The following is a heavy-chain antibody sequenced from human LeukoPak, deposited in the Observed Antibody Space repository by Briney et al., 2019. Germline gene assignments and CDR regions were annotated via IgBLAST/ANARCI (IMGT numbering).Heavy chain of an antibody. CDR1: GGSFSGYY. CDR2: INHSGST. V-gene: IGHV4-34*01. D-gene: IGHD4-17*01. CDR3: ARAPDYGVYVKQNWFDP. J-gene: IGHJ5*02. Sequence: PSETLSLTCAVYGGSFSGYYWSWIRQPPGKGLEWIGEINHSGSTNYNPSLKSRVTISVDTSKNQFSLKLSSVTAADTAVYYCARAPDYGVYVKQNWFDPWGQGTLVNVSS.